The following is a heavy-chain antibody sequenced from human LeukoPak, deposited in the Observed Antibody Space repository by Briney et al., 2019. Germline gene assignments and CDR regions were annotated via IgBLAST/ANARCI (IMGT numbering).Heavy chain of an antibody. V-gene: IGHV4-39*01. J-gene: IGHJ3*02. Sequence: SETLSLTCTVSGGSISSSSYYWGWIRQPPGKGLEWIGSIYYSGSTYYNPSLKSRVTISVDTSKYQFSLLLSFVSAADAAVYFCARLGGEAYCGSDCYPPRGHYDAFDIWGQGTMVTVSS. CDR1: GGSISSSSYY. D-gene: IGHD2-21*02. CDR2: IYYSGST. CDR3: ARLGGEAYCGSDCYPPRGHYDAFDI.